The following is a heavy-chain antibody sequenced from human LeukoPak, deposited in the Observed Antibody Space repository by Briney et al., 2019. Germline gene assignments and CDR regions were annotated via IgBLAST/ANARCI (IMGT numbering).Heavy chain of an antibody. CDR2: INQDGSER. J-gene: IGHJ3*02. Sequence: GGSLRLSCEASGFTFSSYWMSWVRQAPGKGLEWVANINQDGSERYYVDSLNGRFTISRDDSKNTLYLQMNSLRAEDTAVYYCAKDQGGSYVINAFDIWGQGTMVTVSS. CDR3: AKDQGGSYVINAFDI. CDR1: GFTFSSYW. V-gene: IGHV3-7*01. D-gene: IGHD1-26*01.